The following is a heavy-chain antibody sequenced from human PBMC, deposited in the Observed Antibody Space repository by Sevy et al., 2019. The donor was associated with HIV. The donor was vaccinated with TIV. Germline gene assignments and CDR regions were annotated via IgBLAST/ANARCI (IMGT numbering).Heavy chain of an antibody. D-gene: IGHD3-3*01. V-gene: IGHV3-33*01. CDR2: IWYDGSNK. Sequence: GGSLRLSCAASGFTFSSYGMHWVRQAPGKGLEWVAVIWYDGSNKYYADSVKGRFTISRDNSKNTLYLQMNSLRAEDTAVYYCARVVTSEYYDFWSGYLNPYYYYAMDVWGQGTTVTVSS. CDR1: GFTFSSYG. CDR3: ARVVTSEYYDFWSGYLNPYYYYAMDV. J-gene: IGHJ6*02.